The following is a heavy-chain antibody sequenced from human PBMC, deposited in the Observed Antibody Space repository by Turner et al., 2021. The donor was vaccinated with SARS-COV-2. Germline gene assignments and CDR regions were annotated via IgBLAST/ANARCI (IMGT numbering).Heavy chain of an antibody. CDR1: GFTFTNAW. CDR2: IKPQADGATT. V-gene: IGHV3-15*01. D-gene: IGHD5-12*01. CDR3: TTGPALSLA. Sequence: EVQLVESGGGLVKPWGSLRLSCAASGFTFTNAWMSWVRQAPGKGLEWVGRIKPQADGATTAYSAPVKGRFTISRDDSKSTVYLQMSSLKTDDTAVYYCTTGPALSLAWGPETLVTVSS. J-gene: IGHJ4*02.